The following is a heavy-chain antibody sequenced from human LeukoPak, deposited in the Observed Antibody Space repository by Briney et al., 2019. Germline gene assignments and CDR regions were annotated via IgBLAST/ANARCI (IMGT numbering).Heavy chain of an antibody. D-gene: IGHD3-22*01. CDR1: GFTFSSYS. CDR2: ISSSSGYI. J-gene: IGHJ4*02. V-gene: IGHV3-21*01. CDR3: ARDKSYFYDTSGSRFDS. Sequence: PGRSLRLSCAASGFTFSSYSMNWVRQAPGKGLEWVSSISSSSGYIYYADSVKGRFTISRDNAKNSLYLQMNSLRAEDTAVYYCARDKSYFYDTSGSRFDSWGQGTLVTVSS.